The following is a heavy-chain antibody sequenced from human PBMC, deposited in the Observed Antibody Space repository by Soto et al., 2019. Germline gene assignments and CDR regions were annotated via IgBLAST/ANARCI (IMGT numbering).Heavy chain of an antibody. CDR2: ISGSGGST. J-gene: IGHJ4*02. CDR1: GFTFSSYA. D-gene: IGHD2-15*01. CDR3: AKDRFGYCSGGSCGGPFDY. V-gene: IGHV3-23*01. Sequence: GGSLRLSCAASGFTFSSYAMSWVRQAPGKGLEWVSAISGSGGSTYYADSVKGRFTISRDNSKNTLYLQMNSLRAEDTAVYYCAKDRFGYCSGGSCGGPFDYWGQGTLVTVSS.